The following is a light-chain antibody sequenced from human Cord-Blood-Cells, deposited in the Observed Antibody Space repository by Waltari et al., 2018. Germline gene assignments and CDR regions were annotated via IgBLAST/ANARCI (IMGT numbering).Light chain of an antibody. Sequence: EIVLTQSPATLSLSPGERATLSCRASQSVSSYLAWYQQKPGQAPRSLIYDASHRATGIPARFRGSGSGTDFTLTISSLEPEDFAVYYGQQRSNWPPTFGPGTKVDIK. V-gene: IGKV3-11*01. CDR1: QSVSSY. CDR2: DAS. J-gene: IGKJ3*01. CDR3: QQRSNWPPT.